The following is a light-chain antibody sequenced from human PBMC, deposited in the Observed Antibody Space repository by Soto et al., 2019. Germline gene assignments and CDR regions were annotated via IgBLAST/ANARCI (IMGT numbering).Light chain of an antibody. Sequence: DIQMTQSPSALSASVGDSVTVTCRASQPIGTSLHWYQQKPGKAPKVLISAASRLQSGVSSRFSGSGSGTQFALTISNLQPEDFATYYCQQGYTTLWTFGQGTKVDI. CDR2: AAS. CDR1: QPIGTS. J-gene: IGKJ1*01. CDR3: QQGYTTLWT. V-gene: IGKV1-39*01.